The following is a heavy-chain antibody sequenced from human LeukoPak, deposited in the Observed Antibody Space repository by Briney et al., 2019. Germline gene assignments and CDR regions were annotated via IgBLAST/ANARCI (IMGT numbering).Heavy chain of an antibody. D-gene: IGHD3-10*01. CDR2: IHPNSAGT. CDR1: GYTFTGYY. CDR3: ARALITMVRGVIIRYFQH. Sequence: ASVKVSCKASGYTFTGYYIHWVRQAPGQGLEWMGWIHPNSAGTNYAQKFQGRVTMTRNTSISTAYMELSSLRSEDTAVYYCARALITMVRGVIIRYFQHWGQGTLVTVSS. V-gene: IGHV1-2*02. J-gene: IGHJ1*01.